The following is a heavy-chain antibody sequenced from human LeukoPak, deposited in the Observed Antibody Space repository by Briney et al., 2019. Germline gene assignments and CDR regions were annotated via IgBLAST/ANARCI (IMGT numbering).Heavy chain of an antibody. Sequence: SETLSLTCTVSGGSINSGSFYWSWIRQPAGKGLGWIGRVYTGGGTNYNPSLKSRVTISVDTSKNQFSLKLSSVTAADTAVYYCARIPPYRDYYFDYWGQGTLVTVSS. CDR2: VYTGGGT. CDR1: GGSINSGSFY. CDR3: ARIPPYRDYYFDY. D-gene: IGHD4-17*01. J-gene: IGHJ4*02. V-gene: IGHV4-61*02.